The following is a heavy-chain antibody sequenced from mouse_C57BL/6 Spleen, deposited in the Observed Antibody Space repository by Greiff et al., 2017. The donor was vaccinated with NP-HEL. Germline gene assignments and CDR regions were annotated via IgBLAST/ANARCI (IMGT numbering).Heavy chain of an antibody. CDR2: IWSGGST. CDR3: ARSYYGSRTVWYFDV. D-gene: IGHD1-1*01. Sequence: QVQLKQSGPGLVQPSQSLSITCTISGFSLTSYGVHWVRQSPGKGLEWLGVIWSGGSTDYNAAFISRLSISKDNSKSQVFFKMNSLQADDTAIYYCARSYYGSRTVWYFDVWGTGTTVTVSS. CDR1: GFSLTSYG. J-gene: IGHJ1*03. V-gene: IGHV2-2*01.